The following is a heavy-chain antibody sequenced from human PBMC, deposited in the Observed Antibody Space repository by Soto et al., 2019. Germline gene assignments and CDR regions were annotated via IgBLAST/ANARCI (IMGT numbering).Heavy chain of an antibody. CDR3: ALLRRGYRAFHTP. V-gene: IGHV3-7*01. D-gene: IGHD5-12*01. CDR1: GFTFSNYW. CDR2: IKQDGSEM. J-gene: IGHJ5*02. Sequence: GGSLRLSCAASGFTFSNYWMNWVRRAPGKGLEWVANIKQDGSEMSYVDSVKGRFTISRDNAKNSLYLQMNSLRAEDTAVYYCALLRRGYRAFHTPWGQVTLVTVSA.